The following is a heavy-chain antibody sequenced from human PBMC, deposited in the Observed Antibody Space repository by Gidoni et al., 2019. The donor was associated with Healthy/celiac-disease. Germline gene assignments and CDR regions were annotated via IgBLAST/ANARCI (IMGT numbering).Heavy chain of an antibody. D-gene: IGHD1-26*01. Sequence: EVQLVESGGGVVQPGGSLNLSGAASGLPFSGSAMHWVRPASGKGLGWVGRIRSKDNSDATAYVASVKGRFTISRDDSKNTAYLQMNSLKTEDTAVYYCTRQRSSGVGNAFDIWGQGTMVTVSS. V-gene: IGHV3-73*02. CDR2: IRSKDNSDAT. J-gene: IGHJ3*02. CDR1: GLPFSGSA. CDR3: TRQRSSGVGNAFDI.